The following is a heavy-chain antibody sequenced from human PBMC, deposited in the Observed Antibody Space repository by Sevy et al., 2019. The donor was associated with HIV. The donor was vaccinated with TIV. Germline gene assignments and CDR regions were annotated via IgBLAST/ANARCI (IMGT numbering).Heavy chain of an antibody. Sequence: GGSLRLSSAASGFTFSHYGMHWVRQAPGKGLEWVTFIQYDGNNKYYADSVKGRFTISRDNSKNMFFLQMNDLRAEDTALYYCAKNTAAAGVGGFDYWGQGALVTVSS. J-gene: IGHJ4*02. CDR3: AKNTAAAGVGGFDY. CDR2: IQYDGNNK. V-gene: IGHV3-30*02. D-gene: IGHD6-13*01. CDR1: GFTFSHYG.